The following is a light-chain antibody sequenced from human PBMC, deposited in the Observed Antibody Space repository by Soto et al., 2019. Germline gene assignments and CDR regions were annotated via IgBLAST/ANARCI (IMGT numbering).Light chain of an antibody. CDR1: QSISSW. CDR2: DAS. J-gene: IGKJ1*01. Sequence: DIQMTQSPSTLSASVGDRVTITCRASQSISSWLAWYQQKPRKAPKLLIYDASRLESGVPSRFSGSGSGTEFTLTISSLQPDVFATYYCQQYNSYSMTFGQGTKVEI. V-gene: IGKV1-5*01. CDR3: QQYNSYSMT.